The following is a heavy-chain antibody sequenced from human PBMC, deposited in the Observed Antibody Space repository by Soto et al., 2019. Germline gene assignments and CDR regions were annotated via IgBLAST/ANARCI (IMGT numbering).Heavy chain of an antibody. D-gene: IGHD3-16*01. V-gene: IGHV1-18*01. Sequence: ASVKVSCKTSGYTFTSYALNWVRQAPGQGLEWMGWIRAYNAPPNYAQNLQGRITMTTDQSTSTAYMELRRLKSDDTAVYYCARAPSEYDHFDFWGQGTLVTVSS. CDR2: IRAYNAPP. CDR1: GYTFTSYA. J-gene: IGHJ4*02. CDR3: ARAPSEYDHFDF.